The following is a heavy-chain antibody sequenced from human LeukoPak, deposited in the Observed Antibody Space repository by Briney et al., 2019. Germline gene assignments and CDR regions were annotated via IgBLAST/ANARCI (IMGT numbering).Heavy chain of an antibody. CDR3: ARKQLPGTFDI. V-gene: IGHV5-51*01. Sequence: GESLKISCQGSGYSFTTYWIGWVRQMPGKGLEWMGIIFPGDSDTRYSPSFQGQVTISADKSITTAYLQWSSLKASDTAMYYCARKQLPGTFDIWGQGTMVTVSS. CDR2: IFPGDSDT. J-gene: IGHJ3*02. D-gene: IGHD5-18*01. CDR1: GYSFTTYW.